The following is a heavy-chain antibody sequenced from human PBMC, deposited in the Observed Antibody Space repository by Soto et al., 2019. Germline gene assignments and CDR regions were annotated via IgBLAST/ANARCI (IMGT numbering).Heavy chain of an antibody. J-gene: IGHJ6*02. Sequence: QVTLKESGPVLVKPTETLTLTCSVSGFSLSSASVGVSWIRQPPGKALEWLAHIFSNDERAYSTSLKNRLTISKDTSKSKVVLTMTNIDPVDTATYFCALMPYDRVFGMDVWGQGTTVTVSS. CDR1: GFSLSSASVG. CDR2: IFSNDER. CDR3: ALMPYDRVFGMDV. V-gene: IGHV2-26*01. D-gene: IGHD3-16*01.